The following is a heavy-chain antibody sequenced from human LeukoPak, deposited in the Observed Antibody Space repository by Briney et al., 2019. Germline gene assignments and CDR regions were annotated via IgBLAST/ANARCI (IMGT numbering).Heavy chain of an antibody. Sequence: ASVKVSCKASGYTFTSYDINWVRQATGQGLEWMGWMNPNSGNTGYAQKFQGRVTITRNTSISTAYMELSRLRSDDTAVYYCARVPQRITMVRGAQNWFDPWGQGTLVTVSS. J-gene: IGHJ5*02. CDR3: ARVPQRITMVRGAQNWFDP. D-gene: IGHD3-10*01. CDR2: MNPNSGNT. CDR1: GYTFTSYD. V-gene: IGHV1-8*03.